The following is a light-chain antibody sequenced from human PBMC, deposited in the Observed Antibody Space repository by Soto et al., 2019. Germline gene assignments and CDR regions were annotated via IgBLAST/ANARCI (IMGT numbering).Light chain of an antibody. CDR1: SSNIGSSP. V-gene: IGLV1-44*01. Sequence: QAVVTQPPSASGTPGQRVTISCSGSSSNIGSSPVNWYQQLPGMAPRLLIYGNNQRPSGVPDRFSGSKSGTSASLAIGGLQSEDEADYYCATWYDNLNGPVFGGGTKLTVL. CDR2: GNN. CDR3: ATWYDNLNGPV. J-gene: IGLJ3*02.